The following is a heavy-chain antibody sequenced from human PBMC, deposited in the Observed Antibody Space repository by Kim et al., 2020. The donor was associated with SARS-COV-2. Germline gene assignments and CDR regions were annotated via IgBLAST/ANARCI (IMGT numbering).Heavy chain of an antibody. V-gene: IGHV3-30*04. CDR2: ISYDGSNK. CDR3: ARDFGVWGMDV. J-gene: IGHJ6*02. Sequence: GGSLRLFCAASGFTFSSYAMHWVRQAPGKGLEWVAVISYDGSNKYYADSVKGRFTISRDNSKNTLYLQMNSLRAEDTAVYYCARDFGVWGMDVWGQGTTVTVSS. CDR1: GFTFSSYA. D-gene: IGHD3-10*01.